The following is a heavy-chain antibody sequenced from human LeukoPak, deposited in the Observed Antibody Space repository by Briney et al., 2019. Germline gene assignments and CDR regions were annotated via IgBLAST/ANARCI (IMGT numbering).Heavy chain of an antibody. CDR2: ITSSGSII. CDR3: ARVGSSVPVLPDY. Sequence: PGGSLRHSCAASGFTFSSYEMNWVRQAPGKGLEWVSYITSSGSIIYYADSVKGRFTISRDNAKNSLYLQMNSLRAEDTAVYYCARVGSSVPVLPDYWGQGTLVTVSS. J-gene: IGHJ4*02. V-gene: IGHV3-48*03. D-gene: IGHD3-22*01. CDR1: GFTFSSYE.